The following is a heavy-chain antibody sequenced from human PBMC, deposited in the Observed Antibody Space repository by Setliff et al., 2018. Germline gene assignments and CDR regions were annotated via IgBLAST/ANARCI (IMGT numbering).Heavy chain of an antibody. Sequence: GGSLRLSCTASGFTFGDYAMSWVRQAPGKGLEWVGFIRSKAYGGTTEYAASVKGRFTISRDDSKSIAYLQMNSLKTEDTAVYYCTRERPEDFWSGYPYYYYMDVWGKGTTVTVSS. D-gene: IGHD3-3*01. CDR1: GFTFGDYA. J-gene: IGHJ6*03. V-gene: IGHV3-49*04. CDR3: TRERPEDFWSGYPYYYYMDV. CDR2: IRSKAYGGTT.